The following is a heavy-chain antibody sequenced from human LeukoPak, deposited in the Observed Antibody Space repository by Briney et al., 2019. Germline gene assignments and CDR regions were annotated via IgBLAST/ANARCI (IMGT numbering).Heavy chain of an antibody. CDR1: GFTVSSNY. Sequence: GGSLRLSCAASGFTVSSNYMSWVRQAPGKGLEWVSAISGSGGSTYYADSVKGRFTISRDNSKNTLYLQMNSLRAEDTAVYYCAKSPAAAATGYWGQGTLVTVSS. D-gene: IGHD6-13*01. CDR3: AKSPAAAATGY. V-gene: IGHV3-23*01. CDR2: ISGSGGST. J-gene: IGHJ4*02.